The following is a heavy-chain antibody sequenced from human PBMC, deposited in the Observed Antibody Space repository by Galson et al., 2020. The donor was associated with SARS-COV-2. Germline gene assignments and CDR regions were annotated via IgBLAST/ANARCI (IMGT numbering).Heavy chain of an antibody. CDR2: ISSSGAS. Sequence: TGGSLRLSCAASGFIFSDYYMSWVRQPPGKGLEWVSCISSSGASYYSDSVKGRFTISRDISKNTLYLQMNTLRVEDTAIYYCVKDHSGSHYGHDYWGQGTLVTVSS. J-gene: IGHJ4*02. CDR3: VKDHSGSHYGHDY. D-gene: IGHD1-26*01. CDR1: GFIFSDYY. V-gene: IGHV3-23*01.